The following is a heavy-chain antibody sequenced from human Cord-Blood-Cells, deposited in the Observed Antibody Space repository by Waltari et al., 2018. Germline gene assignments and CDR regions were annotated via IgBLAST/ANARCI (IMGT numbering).Heavy chain of an antibody. CDR1: GYSFTSYW. D-gene: IGHD1-26*01. CDR2: IFPGESDT. Sequence: EVQLVQSGAEVKKPGESLKISCKGSGYSFTSYWIGWVRQMPGKGLEWMGIIFPGESDTRYSPSVQGPGTTSADKSISTAYLQWSSLKASDTAMYYCARLRVSGSYYFDYWGQGTLVTVSS. J-gene: IGHJ4*02. CDR3: ARLRVSGSYYFDY. V-gene: IGHV5-51*03.